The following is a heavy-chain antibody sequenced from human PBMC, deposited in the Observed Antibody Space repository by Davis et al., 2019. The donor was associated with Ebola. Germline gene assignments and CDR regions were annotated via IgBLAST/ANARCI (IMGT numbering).Heavy chain of an antibody. CDR1: GYSFSTFW. CDR2: IYPGDSDT. J-gene: IGHJ5*02. Sequence: GESLKISCRGSGYSFSTFWIGWVRHKPGKGLEWMGVIYPGDSDTRYSPSFQGQVTISVDKSISTAYLHWSSLKASDTAMYYCARRSAVAGPDVNWFDPWGQGTLVTVSS. V-gene: IGHV5-51*01. D-gene: IGHD6-19*01. CDR3: ARRSAVAGPDVNWFDP.